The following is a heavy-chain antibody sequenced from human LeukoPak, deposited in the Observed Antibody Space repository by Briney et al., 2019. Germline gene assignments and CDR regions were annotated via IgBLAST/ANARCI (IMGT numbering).Heavy chain of an antibody. D-gene: IGHD3-10*01. CDR2: INHSGST. J-gene: IGHJ6*03. V-gene: IGHV4-34*01. CDR1: GGSFSGYY. CDR3: ARQGILWFSYYYMDV. Sequence: SETLSLTCAVYGGSFSGYYWSWIRQPPGKGLEWIGEINHSGSTNYNPSLKSRVTISVDTSKNQFSLKLSSVTAADTAVYYCARQGILWFSYYYMDVWGKGTTVTISS.